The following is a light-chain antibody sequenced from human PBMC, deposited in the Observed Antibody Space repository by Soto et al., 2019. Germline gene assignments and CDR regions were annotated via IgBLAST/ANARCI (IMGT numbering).Light chain of an antibody. J-gene: IGKJ4*01. Sequence: EIVLTQSPATLSVSPGERAALSCRASQSVSNNLAWYQQKPGRPPRLLIFGASTRATGIPARFSGSGSEAEFALTISTLQSEDFAVYYCQQYSVWPLTFGGGTKVDIK. CDR3: QQYSVWPLT. CDR2: GAS. V-gene: IGKV3D-15*01. CDR1: QSVSNN.